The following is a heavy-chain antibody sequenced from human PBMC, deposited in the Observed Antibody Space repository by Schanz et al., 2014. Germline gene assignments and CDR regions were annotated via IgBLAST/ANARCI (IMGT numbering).Heavy chain of an antibody. CDR3: AKYGGELGVSFEY. D-gene: IGHD7-27*01. Sequence: QVQLVESGGGVVQPGRSLRLSCAGSGFSFSGFGMHWVRQAPGKGLEWVAVISYDGRNKYFADSVKGRFTISRDNSKNTLFLQVNSLRAEDTAVYYCAKYGGELGVSFEYWGQGTLVTVSS. V-gene: IGHV3-30*18. CDR1: GFSFSGFG. CDR2: ISYDGRNK. J-gene: IGHJ4*02.